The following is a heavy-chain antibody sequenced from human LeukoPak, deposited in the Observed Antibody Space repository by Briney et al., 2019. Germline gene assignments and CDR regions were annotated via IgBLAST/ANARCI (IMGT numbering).Heavy chain of an antibody. V-gene: IGHV3-30*19. D-gene: IGHD6-13*01. CDR1: GFTFSSYG. Sequence: PGGSLRLSCAASGFTFSSYGMHWVRQAPGKGLEWVAVIWYDGSNKYYADSVKGRFTISRDNSKNTLYLQMNSLRAEDTAVYYCARDQLGIAAAGTVYYYYGVDVWGQGTTVTVSS. CDR2: IWYDGSNK. J-gene: IGHJ6*02. CDR3: ARDQLGIAAAGTVYYYYGVDV.